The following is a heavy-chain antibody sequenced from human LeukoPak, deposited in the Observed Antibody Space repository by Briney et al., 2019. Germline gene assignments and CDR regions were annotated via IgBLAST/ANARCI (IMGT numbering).Heavy chain of an antibody. J-gene: IGHJ4*02. Sequence: GGSLRLSCAASGFTFSSYGMSWVRQAPGKGLEWVSAISGSGGSTYYADSVKGRFTISRDNSKNTLYLQVNSLRAEDTAVYYCAKVGYSSSWYLGYFDYWGQGTLVTVSS. V-gene: IGHV3-23*01. CDR1: GFTFSSYG. CDR2: ISGSGGST. CDR3: AKVGYSSSWYLGYFDY. D-gene: IGHD6-13*01.